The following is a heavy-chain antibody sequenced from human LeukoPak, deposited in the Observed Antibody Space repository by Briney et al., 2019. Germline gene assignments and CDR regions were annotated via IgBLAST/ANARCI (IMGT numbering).Heavy chain of an antibody. V-gene: IGHV1-2*06. CDR3: AREQPWYYYDSSGYHYPPDY. D-gene: IGHD3-22*01. CDR1: GYTFTGYY. CDR2: INPNSGGT. Sequence: ASVKVSCKASGYTFTGYYMHWVRQAPGQGLEWMGRINPNSGGTNYAQKFQGRVTMTRDTSISTAYMELSRLRSDDTAVYYCAREQPWYYYDSSGYHYPPDYWGQGTLVTVSS. J-gene: IGHJ4*02.